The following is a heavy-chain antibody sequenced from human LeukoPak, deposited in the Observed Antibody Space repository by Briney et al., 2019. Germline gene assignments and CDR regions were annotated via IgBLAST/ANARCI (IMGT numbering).Heavy chain of an antibody. CDR3: ARDRSDQYAFDI. Sequence: SETLSLTCTVPGGSISSYYWSWIRQPPGKGLEWIGYNYYSGSTNYNPSLKSRVTISVDTSKNQFSLKLTSVTAADTAVYYCARDRSDQYAFDIWGQGTMVTVSS. D-gene: IGHD2-2*01. J-gene: IGHJ3*02. CDR2: NYYSGST. CDR1: GGSISSYY. V-gene: IGHV4-59*01.